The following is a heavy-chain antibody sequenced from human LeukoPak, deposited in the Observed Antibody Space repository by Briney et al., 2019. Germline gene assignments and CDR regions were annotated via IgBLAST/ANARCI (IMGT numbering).Heavy chain of an antibody. J-gene: IGHJ5*02. V-gene: IGHV4-34*01. CDR1: GGSFSGYY. D-gene: IGHD4-11*01. CDR2: INHSGST. CDR3: ARGRTTTVTTGFDP. Sequence: SETLSLTCAVYGGSFSGYYWSWIRQPPGKGLEWIGEINHSGSTNYNPSLKSRVTISVDTSKNQFSLKLSSVTAADTAVYYCARGRTTTVTTGFDPWGQGTLVTVSS.